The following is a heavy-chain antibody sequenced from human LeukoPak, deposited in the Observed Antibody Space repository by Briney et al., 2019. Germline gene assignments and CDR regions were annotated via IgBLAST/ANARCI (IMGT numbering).Heavy chain of an antibody. V-gene: IGHV3-30-3*01. J-gene: IGHJ4*02. Sequence: PGRSLRLSCAASGFTFSSYAMHWVRQAPGKGLEWVAVISYDGSNKYYADSVKGRFTISRDNSKNTLYLQMNSLRAEDTAVYYCARARVPTVVTSRIDYWGQGTLVTVSS. CDR2: ISYDGSNK. CDR1: GFTFSSYA. D-gene: IGHD4-23*01. CDR3: ARARVPTVVTSRIDY.